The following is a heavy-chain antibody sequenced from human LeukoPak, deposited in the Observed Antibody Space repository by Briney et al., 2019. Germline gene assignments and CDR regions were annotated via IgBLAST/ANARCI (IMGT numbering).Heavy chain of an antibody. Sequence: PGGSLRLSCVGSGFSFSNVWMTWVRRAPGKGLEWVGRIKRRSEGEATEYAAPVRDRFTISRDDSKNTAFLQINSLKIEDTAVYYCTTDDYGVGDYWGQGTLVTVSS. CDR3: TTDDYGVGDY. CDR2: IKRRSEGEAT. V-gene: IGHV3-15*01. CDR1: GFSFSNVW. J-gene: IGHJ4*02. D-gene: IGHD4-17*01.